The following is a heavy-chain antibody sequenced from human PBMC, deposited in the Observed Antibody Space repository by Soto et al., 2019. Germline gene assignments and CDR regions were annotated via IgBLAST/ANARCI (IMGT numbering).Heavy chain of an antibody. Sequence: QVQLVQSGAEVKKPGASVKVSCKASGYTFTSYYMHWVRQAPGQGLEWMGIINPSGGSTSYAQKFKGRVTMTRDTSTSTVYMELSSLRSEDTAAYYCARDGAYGSGSGYFDYWGQGTLVTVSS. CDR3: ARDGAYGSGSGYFDY. CDR1: GYTFTSYY. D-gene: IGHD3-10*01. CDR2: INPSGGST. J-gene: IGHJ4*02. V-gene: IGHV1-46*03.